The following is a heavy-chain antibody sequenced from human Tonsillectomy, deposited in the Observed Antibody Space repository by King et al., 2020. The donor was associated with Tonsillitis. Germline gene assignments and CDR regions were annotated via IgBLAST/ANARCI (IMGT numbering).Heavy chain of an antibody. CDR1: GFTFSSYG. Sequence: VQLVESGGGVVQPGRSLRLSCAASGFTFSSYGMHWVRQAPGKGLEWVAVISYDGSNKYYADSVKGRFTISRDNSKNTLYLQMNSLRAEDTAVYYCAKIAAYYDILPGPQSFYYYYGMDVWGQGTTVTVSS. CDR3: AKIAAYYDILPGPQSFYYYYGMDV. D-gene: IGHD3-9*01. V-gene: IGHV3-30*18. J-gene: IGHJ6*02. CDR2: ISYDGSNK.